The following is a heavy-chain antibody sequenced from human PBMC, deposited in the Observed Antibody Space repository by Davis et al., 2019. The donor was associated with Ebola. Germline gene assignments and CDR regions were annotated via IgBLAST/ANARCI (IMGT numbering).Heavy chain of an antibody. CDR3: VAVTWSSYDDFDH. J-gene: IGHJ4*02. CDR2: IYPNSGGT. CDR1: GYTFTGYY. V-gene: IGHV1-2*02. D-gene: IGHD3-3*01. Sequence: AASVKVSCKTSGYTFTGYYLHWARQAPGQGLEWMGWIYPNSGGTNYAQSFQGRVTMTRDSSLSTAYMELNSLRSDDTAVYYCVAVTWSSYDDFDHWGQGTLITVSS.